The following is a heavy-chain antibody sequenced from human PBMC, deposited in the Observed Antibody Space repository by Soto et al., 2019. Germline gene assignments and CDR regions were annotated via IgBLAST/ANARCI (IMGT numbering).Heavy chain of an antibody. CDR1: GGTFSSYA. D-gene: IGHD2-8*01. V-gene: IGHV1-69*13. Sequence: SVKVSCKASGGTFSSYAISWVRQAPGQGLEWMGGIIPIFGTANYAQKFQGRVTITADESTSTAYMELSSLRSEDTAVYYCAREQKLGGVGPGWDAFDIWGQGTMVTVSS. CDR2: IIPIFGTA. CDR3: AREQKLGGVGPGWDAFDI. J-gene: IGHJ3*02.